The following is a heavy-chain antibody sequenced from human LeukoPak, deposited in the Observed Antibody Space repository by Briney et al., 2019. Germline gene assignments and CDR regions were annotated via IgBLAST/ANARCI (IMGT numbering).Heavy chain of an antibody. D-gene: IGHD3-10*01. Sequence: PGRSLRLSCAASGFTFSSYGMHWVRQAPGKGLEWVAVISYDGSNKYYADSVKGRFTISRDNSKNTLYLQMNSLSVEDTAVYYCARVGYYASGPFSYFDYWGQGTLVTVSS. V-gene: IGHV3-30*03. CDR2: ISYDGSNK. J-gene: IGHJ4*02. CDR1: GFTFSSYG. CDR3: ARVGYYASGPFSYFDY.